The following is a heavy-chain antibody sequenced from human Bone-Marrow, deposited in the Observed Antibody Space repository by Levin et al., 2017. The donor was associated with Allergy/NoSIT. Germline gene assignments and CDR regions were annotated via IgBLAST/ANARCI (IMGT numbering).Heavy chain of an antibody. V-gene: IGHV3-49*04. D-gene: IGHD3-3*01. CDR2: IRARAYGGTP. CDR3: TRGSGRYEY. Sequence: PGGSLRLSCAGSGFTFGDFAMTWVRQIPGGGLAWVGYIRARAYGGTPEYAASVRGRFIISRDDSKGIAYLQMNGLKNEDTAVYYCTRGSGRYEYWGQGTRVTVSS. CDR1: GFTFGDFA. J-gene: IGHJ4*02.